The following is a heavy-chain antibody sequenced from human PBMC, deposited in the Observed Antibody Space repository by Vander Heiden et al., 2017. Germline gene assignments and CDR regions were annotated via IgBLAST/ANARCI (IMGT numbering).Heavy chain of an antibody. Sequence: EVQLVQSGAEVKKPGESLKISCKTSGYSFTHYWIGWVRQMPGKGLEWMGIIYPGDSDTKYSPSFQGQVTISADKSINTAYLQWNSLKASDTAMYDCARRRGGLYWYFDLWGRGTLGIVSS. CDR3: ARRRGGLYWYFDL. CDR2: IYPGDSDT. CDR1: GYSFTHYW. V-gene: IGHV5-51*03. D-gene: IGHD1-26*01. J-gene: IGHJ2*01.